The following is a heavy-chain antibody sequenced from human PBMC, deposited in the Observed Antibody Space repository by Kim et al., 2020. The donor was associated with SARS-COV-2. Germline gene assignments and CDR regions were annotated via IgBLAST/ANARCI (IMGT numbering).Heavy chain of an antibody. CDR2: MNPNSGNT. CDR1: GYTFTSYD. V-gene: IGHV1-8*01. CDR3: AREIRRQLVKNFDY. Sequence: ASVKVSCKASGYTFTSYDINWVRQATVQGLEWMGWMNPNSGNTGYAQKFQGRVTMTRNTSISTAYMELSSLRSEDTAVYYCAREIRRQLVKNFDYWGQGTLVTVSS. D-gene: IGHD6-13*01. J-gene: IGHJ4*02.